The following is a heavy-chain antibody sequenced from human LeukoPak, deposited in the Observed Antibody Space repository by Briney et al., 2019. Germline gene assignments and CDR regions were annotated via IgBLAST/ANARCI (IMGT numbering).Heavy chain of an antibody. CDR3: AKGGASTGWYYYYYMDV. CDR2: ISGSGGSK. J-gene: IGHJ6*03. CDR1: GFTFSTYA. V-gene: IGHV3-23*01. D-gene: IGHD6-19*01. Sequence: GGSLRLSCAASGFTFSTYAMSWVRQAPGKGLEWVSAISGSGGSKYYADSVKGRFTISRANSKNTLYLQMSSLRAEDTAVYYCAKGGASTGWYYYYYMDVWGKGTTVTVSS.